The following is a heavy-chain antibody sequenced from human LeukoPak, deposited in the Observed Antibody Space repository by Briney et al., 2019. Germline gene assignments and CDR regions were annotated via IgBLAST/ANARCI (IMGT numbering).Heavy chain of an antibody. J-gene: IGHJ4*02. CDR2: FDPEDGET. CDR1: GYTLTELS. Sequence: ASVKVSCKVSGYTLTELSMHWVRQAPGKGLEWMGGFDPEDGETIYAQKFQGRVTMTEDTSTDTAYMELSSLGSEDTAVYYCATDFWSRGSGSYMANYWGQGTLVTVSS. V-gene: IGHV1-24*01. CDR3: ATDFWSRGSGSYMANY. D-gene: IGHD3-10*01.